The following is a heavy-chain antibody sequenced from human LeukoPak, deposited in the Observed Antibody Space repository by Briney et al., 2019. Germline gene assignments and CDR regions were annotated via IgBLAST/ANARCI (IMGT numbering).Heavy chain of an antibody. CDR2: IYYSGST. Sequence: SETLSLTCTVSGGSISSYYWSWIRQPPGKGLEWIGYIYYSGSTNYNPSLKSRVTISVDTSKNQFSLKLSSVTAADTAVYYCARDRSDYYYYMDVWGKGTTVTVSS. J-gene: IGHJ6*03. CDR1: GGSISSYY. CDR3: ARDRSDYYYYMDV. V-gene: IGHV4-59*01.